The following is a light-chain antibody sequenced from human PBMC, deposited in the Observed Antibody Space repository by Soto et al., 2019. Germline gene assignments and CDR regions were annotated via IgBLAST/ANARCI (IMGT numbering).Light chain of an antibody. CDR1: QTVASN. Sequence: EIVMTQSPATLSVSPGERATLSCRASQTVASNLAWYQQKPGQAPRLLIHGSSTRATGVPARFSGSGSGTEFTLTISSLQSEDFAVYYCQQYHNWPPRYTFGQGTKLQI. J-gene: IGKJ2*01. CDR3: QQYHNWPPRYT. CDR2: GSS. V-gene: IGKV3-15*01.